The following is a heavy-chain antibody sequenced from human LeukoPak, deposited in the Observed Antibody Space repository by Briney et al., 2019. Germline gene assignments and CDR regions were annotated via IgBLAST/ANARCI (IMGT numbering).Heavy chain of an antibody. CDR2: ISAYNGNT. Sequence: ASVKVSCKASGYTFTSYGISWVRQAPGQGLEWMGWISAYNGNTNYAQKLQGRVTMTTDTSTSTAYMELRSLRPDDTAVYYWASVSFDWSLSRYGMDVWGQGTTVTVSS. V-gene: IGHV1-18*01. CDR3: ASVSFDWSLSRYGMDV. J-gene: IGHJ6*02. CDR1: GYTFTSYG. D-gene: IGHD3-9*01.